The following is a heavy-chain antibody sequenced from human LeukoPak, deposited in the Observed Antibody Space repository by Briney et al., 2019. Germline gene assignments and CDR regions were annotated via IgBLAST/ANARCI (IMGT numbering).Heavy chain of an antibody. CDR2: IKQDGSEK. CDR3: AREYSSGWLGWFDP. D-gene: IGHD6-19*01. J-gene: IGHJ5*02. V-gene: IGHV3-7*01. CDR1: GFTFSSYW. Sequence: PGGSLGLSCAASGFTFSSYWMSWVRQAPGKGLEWVANIKQDGSEKYYVDSVKGRFTISRDNAKNSLYLQMNSLRAEDTAVYYCAREYSSGWLGWFDPWGQGTLVTVSS.